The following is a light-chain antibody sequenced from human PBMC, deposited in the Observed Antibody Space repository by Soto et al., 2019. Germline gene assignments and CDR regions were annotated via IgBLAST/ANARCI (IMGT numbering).Light chain of an antibody. CDR3: QSYDSSLSAVV. J-gene: IGLJ2*01. V-gene: IGLV1-40*01. CDR1: SSNIGAGFD. Sequence: QSVLTQPPSVSGAPGQRGTISCTGSSSNIGAGFDVYWYQHLPGTAPKLLIYDNTNRPSGVPDRFSGSKSGTSASLAITGLQAEDEADYYCQSYDSSLSAVVFGGVTKVTVL. CDR2: DNT.